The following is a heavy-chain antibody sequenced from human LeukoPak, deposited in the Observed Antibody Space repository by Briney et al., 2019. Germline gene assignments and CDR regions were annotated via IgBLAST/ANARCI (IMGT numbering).Heavy chain of an antibody. V-gene: IGHV3-21*01. CDR3: ARDEGSGDIVVVVAATPGAFDI. CDR2: ISISSSYI. J-gene: IGHJ3*02. Sequence: GGSLRLSCAASGFTFSSYSMNWVRQAPGKGLECVSSISISSSYIYYADSVKGRFTISRDNAKNSLYLQMNSLRAEDTAVYYCARDEGSGDIVVVVAATPGAFDIWGQGTMVTVSS. D-gene: IGHD2-15*01. CDR1: GFTFSSYS.